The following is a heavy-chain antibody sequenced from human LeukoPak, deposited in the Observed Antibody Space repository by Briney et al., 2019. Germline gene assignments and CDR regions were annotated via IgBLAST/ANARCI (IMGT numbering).Heavy chain of an antibody. CDR2: IYYSGST. CDR1: GGSISSYY. D-gene: IGHD2-2*01. V-gene: IGHV4-59*08. Sequence: SETLSLTCTVSGGSISSYYWSWIRQPPGEGLEWIGYIYYSGSTNYNPSLKSRVTISVDTSKNQFSLKLSSVTAADTAVYYCARSIVVVPVFDYWGQGTLVTVSS. CDR3: ARSIVVVPVFDY. J-gene: IGHJ4*02.